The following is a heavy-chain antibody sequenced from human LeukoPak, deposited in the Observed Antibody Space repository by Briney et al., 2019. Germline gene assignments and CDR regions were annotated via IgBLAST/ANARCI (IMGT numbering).Heavy chain of an antibody. CDR1: GYTFTSYG. Sequence: ASVKVSCKASGYTFTSYGISWVRQAPGQGLEWMGWISAHNGNTNYAQKLQGRVTMTTDTSTSTAYMELRSLRSDDTAVYYCARDATRYCSGGSCYSDYWGQGTLVTVSS. CDR2: ISAHNGNT. J-gene: IGHJ4*02. CDR3: ARDATRYCSGGSCYSDY. D-gene: IGHD2-15*01. V-gene: IGHV1-18*01.